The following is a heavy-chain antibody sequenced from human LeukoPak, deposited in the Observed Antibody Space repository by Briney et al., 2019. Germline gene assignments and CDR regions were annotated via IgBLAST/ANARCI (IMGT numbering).Heavy chain of an antibody. Sequence: GGSLRLSCAASGFTFSSYEMSWVRQAPGEGLEWVSYITNSGETMYYADSVKGRFTISRDNAKNTLYLQMNSLRAEDTAVYYCARYNAAAGDYWGQGTLVTVSS. CDR1: GFTFSSYE. D-gene: IGHD6-13*01. CDR2: ITNSGETM. V-gene: IGHV3-48*03. J-gene: IGHJ4*02. CDR3: ARYNAAAGDY.